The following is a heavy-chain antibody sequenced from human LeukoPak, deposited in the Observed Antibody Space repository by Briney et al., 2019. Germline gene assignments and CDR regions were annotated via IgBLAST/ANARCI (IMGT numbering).Heavy chain of an antibody. D-gene: IGHD3-10*01. J-gene: IGHJ4*02. CDR1: GGSISSYY. Sequence: SETLSLTCTVSGGSISSYYWSWIRQPPGKGLEWIGYIYYSGSTNYNPSLKSRVTISVDTSKNQFSLKLSSVTAADTAVYYCARGNPGGSGSYDYWGQGTLVTVSS. CDR3: ARGNPGGSGSYDY. CDR2: IYYSGST. V-gene: IGHV4-59*01.